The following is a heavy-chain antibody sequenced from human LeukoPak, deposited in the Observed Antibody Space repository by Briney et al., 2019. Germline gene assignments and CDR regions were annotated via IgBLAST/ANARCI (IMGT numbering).Heavy chain of an antibody. CDR3: AKAPRGFQWFVEY. J-gene: IGHJ4*02. V-gene: IGHV3-21*04. CDR1: GFTFSSYS. Sequence: GGSLRLSCAASGFTFSSYSMNCVRQAPGKGLEWVSSISSSSYIYYADSVKGRFTISRDNAKNSLYLQMNSLRAEDTAVYYCAKAPRGFQWFVEYWGQGALVTVSS. D-gene: IGHD3-22*01. CDR2: ISSSSYI.